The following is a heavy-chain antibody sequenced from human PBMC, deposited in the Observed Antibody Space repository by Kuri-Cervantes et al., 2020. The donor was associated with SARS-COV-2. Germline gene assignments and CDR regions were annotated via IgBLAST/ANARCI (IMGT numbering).Heavy chain of an antibody. V-gene: IGHV1-2*04. CDR3: ASLSKYSSSSSYYYYGMDV. J-gene: IGHJ6*02. CDR1: GYTFTGYY. CDR2: INPNSGGT. D-gene: IGHD6-6*01. Sequence: ASVKVSCKASGYTFTGYYMHWVRQAPGQGLEWMGWINPNSGGTNYAQKFQGWVTMTRDTSISTAYMELSRLRSDDTAVYYCASLSKYSSSSSYYYYGMDVWGQGTTVTVSS.